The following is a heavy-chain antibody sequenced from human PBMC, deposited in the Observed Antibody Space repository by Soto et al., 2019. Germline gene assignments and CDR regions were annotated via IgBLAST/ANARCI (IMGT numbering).Heavy chain of an antibody. J-gene: IGHJ6*02. CDR1: GGSISSSSYY. D-gene: IGHD6-13*01. V-gene: IGHV4-31*03. Sequence: SETLSLTCTVSGGSISSSSYYWSWIRQHPGKGLEWIGYIYYSGSTYYNPSLKSRVTISVDTSKNQFSLKLSSVTAADTAVYYCARSIAAAGVDYYYGMDVWGQGTTVTVSS. CDR3: ARSIAAAGVDYYYGMDV. CDR2: IYYSGST.